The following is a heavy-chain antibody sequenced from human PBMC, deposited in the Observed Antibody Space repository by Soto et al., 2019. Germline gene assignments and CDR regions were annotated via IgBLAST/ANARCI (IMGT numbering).Heavy chain of an antibody. CDR2: IIPIFGTA. V-gene: IGHV1-69*01. CDR1: GGTFSSYA. D-gene: IGHD3-3*01. CDR3: ATFYDFWNLEGGRVGSKYGMDV. Sequence: QVQLVQSGAEVKKPGSSVKVSCKASGGTFSSYAISWVRQAPGQGLEWMGGIIPIFGTANYAQKFQGRVTITADESTSTAYMELSSLRSEDTAVYYCATFYDFWNLEGGRVGSKYGMDVWGQGTKVTVSS. J-gene: IGHJ6*02.